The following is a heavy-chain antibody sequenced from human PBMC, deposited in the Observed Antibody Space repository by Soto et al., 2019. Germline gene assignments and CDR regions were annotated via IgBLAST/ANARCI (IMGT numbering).Heavy chain of an antibody. CDR3: VNGDDNYFYCGMDV. Sequence: QVQLVQSGSEVKKPGSSVKVSCKTSGGTLSSLAISWVRQAPGQGLEWVGTFIPVVAMAKYGQKFQGRVTITADQSTDTMFMELSSLRHDDTAIYYCVNGDDNYFYCGMDVWGKGTTVTVST. CDR1: GGTLSSLA. CDR2: FIPVVAMA. D-gene: IGHD1-1*01. V-gene: IGHV1-69*04. J-gene: IGHJ6*04.